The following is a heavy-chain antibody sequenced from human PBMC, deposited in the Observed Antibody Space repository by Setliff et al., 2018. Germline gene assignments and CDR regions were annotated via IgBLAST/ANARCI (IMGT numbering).Heavy chain of an antibody. V-gene: IGHV3-23*03. CDR1: GFTFSTYA. CDR3: AKPQVELRWGFES. J-gene: IGHJ4*02. Sequence: GGSLRLSCAASGFTFSTYAMSWVRQAPGKGLEWVSTIYSGDRNTFYTDSVKGRFTIFRDGSKNTLFLYMTSLRAEDTAVYYCAKPQVELRWGFESWGQGTPVTVSS. D-gene: IGHD1-7*01. CDR2: IYSGDRNT.